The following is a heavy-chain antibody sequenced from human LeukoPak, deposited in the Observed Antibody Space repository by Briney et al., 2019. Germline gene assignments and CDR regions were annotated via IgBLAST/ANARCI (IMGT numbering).Heavy chain of an antibody. CDR3: AKAQDPIAAAGTSPFDY. CDR2: ISGSGGST. Sequence: GGSLRHSCAASGFTFNSYAMSWVRQAPGKGLEWVSAISGSGGSTFYADSVKGRFTISRDNSKNTLSLQMNSLRAEDTAVYYCAKAQDPIAAAGTSPFDYWGQGTLVTVSS. D-gene: IGHD6-13*01. J-gene: IGHJ4*02. CDR1: GFTFNSYA. V-gene: IGHV3-23*01.